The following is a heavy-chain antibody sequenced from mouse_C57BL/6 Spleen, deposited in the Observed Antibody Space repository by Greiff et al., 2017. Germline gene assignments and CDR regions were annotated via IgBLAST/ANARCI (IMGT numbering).Heavy chain of an antibody. Sequence: EVKLVESGGGLVQPGGSLSLSCAASGFTYTDYYMSWVRQPPGKALEWLGFIRNKANGYTTEYSVSVKGRFTISRDNSQSILYLQMNALRAEDSATYYCARGWYYGSSPYYYAMDYWGQGTSVTVSS. D-gene: IGHD1-1*01. V-gene: IGHV7-3*01. CDR2: IRNKANGYTT. CDR1: GFTYTDYY. J-gene: IGHJ4*01. CDR3: ARGWYYGSSPYYYAMDY.